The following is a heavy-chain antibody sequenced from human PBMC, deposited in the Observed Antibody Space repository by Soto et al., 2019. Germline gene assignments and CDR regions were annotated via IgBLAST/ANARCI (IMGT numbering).Heavy chain of an antibody. V-gene: IGHV3-30*18. D-gene: IGHD3-22*01. J-gene: IGHJ4*02. CDR3: ANDYDSSGYYIFDY. Sequence: VRLSCAASGFTFSSYGMHWVRQAPGKGLEWVAVISYDGSNKYYADSVKGRFTISRDNSKNTLYLQMNSLRAEDTAVYYCANDYDSSGYYIFDYWRKGTLVNVS. CDR2: ISYDGSNK. CDR1: GFTFSSYG.